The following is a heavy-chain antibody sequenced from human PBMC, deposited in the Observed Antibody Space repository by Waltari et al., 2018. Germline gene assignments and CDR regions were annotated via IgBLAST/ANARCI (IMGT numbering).Heavy chain of an antibody. V-gene: IGHV4-4*02. D-gene: IGHD3-22*01. CDR2: IYHSGST. CDR3: ARRDYYDASGYPNWFDP. Sequence: QVQLQESGPGLVNPSGTLSPTCDGSGGSVGSSNRWTWLRQPPGKGLEWIGEIYHSGSTNYNPSLKSRVTISVDKSKNQFSLNLRSVTAADTAVFYCARRDYYDASGYPNWFDPWGQGTLVTVSS. CDR1: GGSVGSSNR. J-gene: IGHJ5*02.